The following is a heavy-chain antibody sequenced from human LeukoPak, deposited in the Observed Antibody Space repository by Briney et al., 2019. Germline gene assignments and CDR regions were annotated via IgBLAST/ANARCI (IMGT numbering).Heavy chain of an antibody. J-gene: IGHJ5*02. CDR1: EFTVSSNY. Sequence: GGSLRLSCAVSEFTVSSNYMTWVRQAPGKGLEWVSVIYSGGTTYYADSVKGRFIISRDNSKNTLYLQMNSLRAEDTAVYYCASSVGDSRSSNWFDPWGQGTLVTVSS. V-gene: IGHV3-66*01. CDR3: ASSVGDSRSSNWFDP. D-gene: IGHD6-6*01. CDR2: IYSGGTT.